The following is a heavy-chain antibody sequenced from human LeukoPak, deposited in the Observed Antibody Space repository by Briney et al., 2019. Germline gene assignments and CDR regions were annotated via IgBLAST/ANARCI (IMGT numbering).Heavy chain of an antibody. J-gene: IGHJ3*02. V-gene: IGHV3-7*01. D-gene: IGHD2-21*01. CDR1: GFTFSTSW. CDR2: IKEDGSVK. Sequence: HPGGSLRLSCAASGFTFSTSWMSWVRQAPGKGLEWVANIKEDGSVKHYVDSMEGRFTISRDNARDSLYLQMNSLRAEDTAVYYCVRDSDYQRNSGGRYAHYDALDIWGHGTMVTVSS. CDR3: VRDSDYQRNSGGRYAHYDALDI.